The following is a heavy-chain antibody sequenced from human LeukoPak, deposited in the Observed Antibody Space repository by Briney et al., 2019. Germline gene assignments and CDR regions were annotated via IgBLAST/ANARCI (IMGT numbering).Heavy chain of an antibody. CDR1: GGSINGYY. D-gene: IGHD5-12*01. CDR3: AREDSGNRGWFDP. J-gene: IGHJ5*02. V-gene: IGHV4-4*07. CDR2: IYTSGST. Sequence: PSETLSLTCTVSGGSINGYYWNWIRQPAGKGLEWIGRIYTSGSTNYNPSLKSRVTVSLDTSKNQFSRKLSSVTAADTAVYYCAREDSGNRGWFDPWGQGTLVTVSS.